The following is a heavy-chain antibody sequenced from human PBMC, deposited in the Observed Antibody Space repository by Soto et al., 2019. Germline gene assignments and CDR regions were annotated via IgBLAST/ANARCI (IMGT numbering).Heavy chain of an antibody. Sequence: QVQLVQSAAEVKKPGASVKVSCKTSGYTFSTYPISWVRQAPGQGLEWVGWISTYNGKTNYGQNFQGRVTITTDTSTSTAYLDLWNLRSDDTAVYYCARDRVEAALGTFDQWGQGTLVTVSS. CDR1: GYTFSTYP. J-gene: IGHJ4*02. CDR2: ISTYNGKT. V-gene: IGHV1-18*01. CDR3: ARDRVEAALGTFDQ. D-gene: IGHD6-13*01.